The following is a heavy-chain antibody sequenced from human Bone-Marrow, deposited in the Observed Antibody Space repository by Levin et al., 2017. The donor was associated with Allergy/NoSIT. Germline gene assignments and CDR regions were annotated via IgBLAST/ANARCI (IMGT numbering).Heavy chain of an antibody. V-gene: IGHV3-23*01. CDR1: GFTFSSYA. CDR3: AKYRAYSIATEGGPLDY. D-gene: IGHD6-13*01. CDR2: ISGSGGSA. Sequence: GGSLRLSCAASGFTFSSYAMNWVRQAPGKGLEWVSGISGSGGSANFAESVRGRFTISRDNSKSMLYLQMKSLGVEDTAIYYCAKYRAYSIATEGGPLDYWGQGTLVSVSS. J-gene: IGHJ4*02.